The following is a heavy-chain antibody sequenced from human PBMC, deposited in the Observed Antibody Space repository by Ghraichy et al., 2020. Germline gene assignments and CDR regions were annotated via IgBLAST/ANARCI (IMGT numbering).Heavy chain of an antibody. CDR3: ARDGWGGAGGSKFDY. Sequence: SETLSLTCTVSGGSISSGGYYWSWIRQHPGKGLEWIGYIYYSGSTYYNPSLKSRVTISVDTSKNQFSLKLSSVTAADTAVYYCARDGWGGAGGSKFDYWGQGTLVTVSS. J-gene: IGHJ4*02. CDR1: GGSISSGGYY. CDR2: IYYSGST. D-gene: IGHD3-16*01. V-gene: IGHV4-31*03.